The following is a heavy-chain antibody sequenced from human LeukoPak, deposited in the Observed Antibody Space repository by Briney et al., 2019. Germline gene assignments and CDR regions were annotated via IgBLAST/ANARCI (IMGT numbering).Heavy chain of an antibody. D-gene: IGHD5-12*01. CDR3: ASLNRGYSGYDWIFDY. J-gene: IGHJ4*02. CDR1: GFTFSNYW. CDR2: IKQEGSEK. Sequence: GGSLRLSCAASGFTFSNYWMSWVRQAPGKGLEWVAKIKQEGSEKYYVDSVKGRFTISRDSAKNSLYPQMNSLRAEDMAVYYCASLNRGYSGYDWIFDYWGQGTLVTVSS. V-gene: IGHV3-7*01.